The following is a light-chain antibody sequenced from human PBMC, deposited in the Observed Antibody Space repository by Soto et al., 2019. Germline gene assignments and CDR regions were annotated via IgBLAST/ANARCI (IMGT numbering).Light chain of an antibody. J-gene: IGLJ1*01. Sequence: QSVLTQPPSLSGAPGQRITISCTGTSSNLGAAFAVQWYQQLPGAAPKLLISLNTQRPSGVPDRFSGSKSGTSASLAISGLRSEDEADYYCAAWDDNVYVFGTGTKLTVL. CDR2: LNT. CDR1: SSNLGAAFA. V-gene: IGLV1-40*01. CDR3: AAWDDNVYV.